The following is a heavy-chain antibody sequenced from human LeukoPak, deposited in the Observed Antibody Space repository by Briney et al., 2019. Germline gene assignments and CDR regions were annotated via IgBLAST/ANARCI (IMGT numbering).Heavy chain of an antibody. CDR2: INPSGGST. Sequence: ASVKVSCKASGYTFTSYYMHWVRQAPGQGLEWMGIINPSGGSTSYAQKFQGRVTMTRDMSTSTVYMELSSLRSEDTAVYYCARLFMSGGYWFDPWGQGTLVTVSS. CDR3: ARLFMSGGYWFDP. V-gene: IGHV1-46*01. J-gene: IGHJ5*02. D-gene: IGHD3-16*01. CDR1: GYTFTSYY.